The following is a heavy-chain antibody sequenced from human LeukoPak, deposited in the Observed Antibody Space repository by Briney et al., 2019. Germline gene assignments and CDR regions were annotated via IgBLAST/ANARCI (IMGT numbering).Heavy chain of an antibody. Sequence: PGGSLRLSCAASGFTITSNAMNWVRQAPGKGLEWVSAIGGSANNTYYADSVKGRFIISRDNSKNTLYLQMNSLRAEDTAVYYCARVSRTYSSPYSWGQGTLVTVSS. V-gene: IGHV3-23*01. CDR3: ARVSRTYSSPYS. D-gene: IGHD6-19*01. J-gene: IGHJ4*02. CDR1: GFTITSNA. CDR2: IGGSANNT.